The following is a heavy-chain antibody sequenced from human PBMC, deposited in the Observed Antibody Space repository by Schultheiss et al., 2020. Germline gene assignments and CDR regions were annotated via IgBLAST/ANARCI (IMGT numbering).Heavy chain of an antibody. J-gene: IGHJ6*02. V-gene: IGHV4-39*07. CDR3: AAGAMDPYYYYGMDV. CDR2: IYYSGST. D-gene: IGHD6-25*01. CDR1: GGSISSSSYY. Sequence: SATLSLTCAVSGGSISSSSYYWGWIRQPPGKGLEWIGYIYYSGSTYYNPSLKSRVTISVDTSKNQFSLKLSSVTAADTAVYYCAAGAMDPYYYYGMDVWGQGTTVTGSS.